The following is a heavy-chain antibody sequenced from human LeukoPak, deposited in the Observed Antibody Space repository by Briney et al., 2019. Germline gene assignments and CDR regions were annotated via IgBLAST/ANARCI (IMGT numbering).Heavy chain of an antibody. Sequence: SETLSLTCTVSGGSISSDGYCWSWIRQHPGKGLEWIGYIYYSGNTYYNPSLKSRVTISVDTSKNQFSLKLSSVTAADTAVYYCARGGCTNGVCYRSLNWFDPWGQGTLVTVSS. CDR3: ARGGCTNGVCYRSLNWFDP. CDR2: IYYSGNT. D-gene: IGHD2-8*01. J-gene: IGHJ5*02. CDR1: GGSISSDGYC. V-gene: IGHV4-31*03.